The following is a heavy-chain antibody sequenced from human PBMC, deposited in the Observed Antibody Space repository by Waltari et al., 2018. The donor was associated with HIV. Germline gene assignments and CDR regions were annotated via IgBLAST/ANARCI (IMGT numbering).Heavy chain of an antibody. CDR2: ISSSSDTI. CDR1: GFTFSNYN. D-gene: IGHD3-10*01. Sequence: EVQLVESGGGLVQPGGSLRLSCAASGFTFSNYNVNWVRQAPGKGLEWVSYISSSSDTIYYADSVKGRFTISRDNAKNSLYLQMNSLRDEDTAVYYCTRDRTYGPLRYFDYWGQGTLVTVSS. CDR3: TRDRTYGPLRYFDY. J-gene: IGHJ4*02. V-gene: IGHV3-48*02.